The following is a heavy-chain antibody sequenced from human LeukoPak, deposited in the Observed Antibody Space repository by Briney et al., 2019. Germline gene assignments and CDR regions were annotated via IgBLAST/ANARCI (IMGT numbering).Heavy chain of an antibody. D-gene: IGHD1-14*01. CDR3: ARGPPEFYYYYYGMDV. Sequence: ASVKVSCKASGYTFTSYDINWVRQATGQGLEWMGWMNPNSGNTGYAQKFQGRVTMTRNTSISTAYMELSSLRSEDTAVYCCARGPPEFYYYYYGMDVWGQGTTVTVSS. CDR2: MNPNSGNT. CDR1: GYTFTSYD. V-gene: IGHV1-8*01. J-gene: IGHJ6*02.